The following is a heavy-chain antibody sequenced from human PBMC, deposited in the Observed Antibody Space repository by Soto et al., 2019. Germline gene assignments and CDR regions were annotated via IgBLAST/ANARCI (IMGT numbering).Heavy chain of an antibody. D-gene: IGHD2-21*01. CDR2: ISAYNGNT. V-gene: IGHV1-18*01. Sequence: QVRLVQSGAEVKKPGASVKVSCKTSGHTFTNYGFAWVRQSPGQGLEWMGWISAYNGNTNYAQKFQGRVTLTTETSTSTVYMELRSLRSDDPAVYYCARGDVVVIATSFDFWGQGTLVTVSS. CDR1: GHTFTNYG. J-gene: IGHJ4*02. CDR3: ARGDVVVIATSFDF.